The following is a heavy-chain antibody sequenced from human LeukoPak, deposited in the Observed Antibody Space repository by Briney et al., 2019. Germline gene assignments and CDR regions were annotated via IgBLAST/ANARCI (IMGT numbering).Heavy chain of an antibody. J-gene: IGHJ4*02. Sequence: GGSLRLSCAASGFTFSSYAMSWVRQAPGKGLEWVSGISGSGGSTYYADSVKGRFTISRDNSKNTLYLQMNSLRAEDTAVYYGAKDQRFKYTYATYYFDYWGQGTLVTVSS. CDR1: GFTFSSYA. CDR2: ISGSGGST. CDR3: AKDQRFKYTYATYYFDY. V-gene: IGHV3-23*01. D-gene: IGHD5-18*01.